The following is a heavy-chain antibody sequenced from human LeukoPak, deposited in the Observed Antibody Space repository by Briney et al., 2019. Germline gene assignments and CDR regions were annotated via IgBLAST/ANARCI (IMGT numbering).Heavy chain of an antibody. CDR3: ARAPDLGYFDY. CDR1: GFTFSSYA. V-gene: IGHV3-30-3*01. D-gene: IGHD7-27*01. CDR2: ISYDGSNK. Sequence: PGGSLRLSCAASGFTFSSYAMHWVRQAPGKGLEWVAVISYDGSNKYYADSVKGRFTISRDNAKNSLYLQMNSLRAEDTAVYYCARAPDLGYFDYWGQGTLVTVSS. J-gene: IGHJ4*02.